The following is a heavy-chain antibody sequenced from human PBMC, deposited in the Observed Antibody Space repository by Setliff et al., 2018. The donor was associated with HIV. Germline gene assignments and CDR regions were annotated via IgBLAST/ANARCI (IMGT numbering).Heavy chain of an antibody. CDR1: GGSISSYY. Sequence: SSETLSLTCTVSGGSISSYYWSWIRQPPGKGLEWIGYIYDNEKTFYNPSLKSRVTITVDTSKNQISLQLTSVTAEDTALYYCARFPQDWGQGTLVTVSS. V-gene: IGHV4-59*08. J-gene: IGHJ4*02. CDR2: IYDNEKT. CDR3: ARFPQD.